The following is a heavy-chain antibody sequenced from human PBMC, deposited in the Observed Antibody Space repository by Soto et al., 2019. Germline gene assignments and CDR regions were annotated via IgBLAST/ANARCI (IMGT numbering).Heavy chain of an antibody. CDR1: GGSISSSNW. CDR2: IYHSGST. D-gene: IGHD5-18*01. J-gene: IGHJ4*02. Sequence: SETLSLTCAVSGGSISSSNWWSWVRQPPGKGLEWIGEIYHSGSTNYNPSLKSRVTISVDKSKNQFSLKLSSVTAADTAVYYCARIPADTAMETFDYWGQGTLVTVSS. CDR3: ARIPADTAMETFDY. V-gene: IGHV4-4*02.